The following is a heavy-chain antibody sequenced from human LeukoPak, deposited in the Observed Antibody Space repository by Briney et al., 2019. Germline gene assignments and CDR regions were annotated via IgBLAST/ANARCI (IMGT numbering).Heavy chain of an antibody. Sequence: GGSLRLSCAASGFTFSSYAIRSVRQAPGKGLEWVSAISGSGGSTYYADSAKGRFTISRDNSKTTLYLQMNSLRAEDTAVYYCAKIMTRAGRYYDYYGMDVWGQGTTVTVSS. CDR3: AKIMTRAGRYYDYYGMDV. CDR2: ISGSGGST. J-gene: IGHJ6*02. D-gene: IGHD3-16*01. V-gene: IGHV3-23*01. CDR1: GFTFSSYA.